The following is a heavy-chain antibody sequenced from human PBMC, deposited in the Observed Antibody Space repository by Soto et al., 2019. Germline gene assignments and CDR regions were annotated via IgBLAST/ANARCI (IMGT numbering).Heavy chain of an antibody. CDR3: SRCSGSYCMDV. CDR2: IRSEVYSYAT. J-gene: IGHJ6*02. V-gene: IGHV3-73*02. CDR1: GFTFSDST. Sequence: EVQLVESGGGLVQPGGSLKVSCAASGFTFSDSTIHWVRQASGKGLEWVGRIRSEVYSYATVCAASVKDRFTISRDDSKNTEYLQMNSLKIEDSAVYYCSRCSGSYCMDVWRQGTTVTVSS. D-gene: IGHD3-10*02.